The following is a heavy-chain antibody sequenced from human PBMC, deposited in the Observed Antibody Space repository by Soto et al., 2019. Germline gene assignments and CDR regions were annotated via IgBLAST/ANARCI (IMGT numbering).Heavy chain of an antibody. CDR3: AGEVIPLTTDWYFDL. Sequence: QLQLRESGPGLVKPSETLSLTCTVSGGSISGGVGGLYYWSWIRQPPGKGLEWIGYIYDSGSTYYDPSLKSRVTISVDTSKNQFSLRLSSVTAADTAVYYGAGEVIPLTTDWYFDLWGRGTLVTVSS. D-gene: IGHD4-17*01. J-gene: IGHJ2*01. CDR1: GGSISGGVGGLYY. CDR2: IYDSGST. V-gene: IGHV4-30-4*01.